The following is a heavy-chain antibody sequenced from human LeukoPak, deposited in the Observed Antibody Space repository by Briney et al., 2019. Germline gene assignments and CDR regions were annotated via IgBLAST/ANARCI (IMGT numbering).Heavy chain of an antibody. CDR1: GFTVSSNY. CDR3: ARAGSHRNSGYDY. D-gene: IGHD5-12*01. J-gene: IGHJ4*02. CDR2: IHSGGNT. V-gene: IGHV3-66*01. Sequence: GGSLRLSCAASGFTVSSNYMSWVRQAPGKGLEWVSVIHSGGNTYYADSVKGRFTISRDNSKNTLYLQMNSLRAEDTAVYYCARAGSHRNSGYDYWGQGTLVTVSS.